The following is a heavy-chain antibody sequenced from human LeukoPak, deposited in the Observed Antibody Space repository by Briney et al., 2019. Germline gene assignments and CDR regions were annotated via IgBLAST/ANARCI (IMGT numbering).Heavy chain of an antibody. CDR2: IIPILGIA. CDR3: ARLEPKYGDLFDY. V-gene: IGHV1-69*04. CDR1: GGTFSSYA. J-gene: IGHJ4*02. D-gene: IGHD4-17*01. Sequence: SVKVSCKASGGTFSSYAISWVRQAPGQGLEWMGRIIPILGIANYAQKFQGRVTITADKSTSTAYMELSSLRSEDTAVYYCARLEPKYGDLFDYWGQGTLVTVSS.